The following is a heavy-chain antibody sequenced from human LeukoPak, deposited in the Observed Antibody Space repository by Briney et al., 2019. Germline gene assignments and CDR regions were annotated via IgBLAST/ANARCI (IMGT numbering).Heavy chain of an antibody. CDR1: DYSISSGYY. CDR3: ARDYCSSTGCYSFVFDY. CDR2: IYHSGST. D-gene: IGHD2-2*01. J-gene: IGHJ4*02. V-gene: IGHV4-38-2*02. Sequence: SETLSLTCVFSDYSISSGYYWGWIRQPPGKGLEWIGSIYHSGSTYYNPSLRSRVTISVDTSKNQFSLKLRSVTAADTAVYYCARDYCSSTGCYSFVFDYWGQGTLVTVSA.